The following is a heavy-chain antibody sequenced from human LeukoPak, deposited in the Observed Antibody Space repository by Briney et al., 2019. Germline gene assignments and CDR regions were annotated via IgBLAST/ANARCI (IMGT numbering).Heavy chain of an antibody. Sequence: SETLSLTCTVSGGSISSGGYYWSWIRQHPGKGLEWIGYIYYSGGTYYNPSLKSRVTISVDTSKNQFSLKLSSVTAADTAVYYCAIHTVDNRRGDYWGQGTLVTVSS. CDR3: AIHTVDNRRGDY. D-gene: IGHD4-23*01. CDR1: GGSISSGGYY. V-gene: IGHV4-31*03. CDR2: IYYSGGT. J-gene: IGHJ4*02.